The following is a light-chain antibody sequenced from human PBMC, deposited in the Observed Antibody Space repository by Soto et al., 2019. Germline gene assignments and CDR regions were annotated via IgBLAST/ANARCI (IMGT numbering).Light chain of an antibody. J-gene: IGLJ3*02. CDR1: TSNIGAGYD. Sequence: QSVLTQPPSVSGAPGQRVTISCTGSTSNIGAGYDIHWYQQLPGTAPKLLIYRNTYRPSGVPDRFSGSKSGTSASLAITGLQAEDEADYYCQSYDNILSGPLFGGGTKLTVL. CDR3: QSYDNILSGPL. CDR2: RNT. V-gene: IGLV1-40*01.